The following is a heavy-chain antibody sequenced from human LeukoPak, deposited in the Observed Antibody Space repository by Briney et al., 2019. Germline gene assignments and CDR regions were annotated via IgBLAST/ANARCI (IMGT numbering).Heavy chain of an antibody. D-gene: IGHD6-13*01. CDR3: ARSLGTVSSTWPSDY. CDR2: ISVSDSGT. J-gene: IGHJ4*02. V-gene: IGHV3-23*01. CDR1: GFPFSSSV. Sequence: GGSLRLSCAASGFPFSSSVMSWVRQAPGKGLEWVSIISVSDSGTHYADSVKGRFSVSRDNAKNSLYLQMNSLRAEDTAVYYCARSLGTVSSTWPSDYWGQGALVTVSS.